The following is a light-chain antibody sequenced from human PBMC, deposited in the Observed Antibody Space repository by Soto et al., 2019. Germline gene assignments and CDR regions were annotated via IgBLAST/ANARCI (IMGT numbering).Light chain of an antibody. V-gene: IGKV1-27*01. CDR3: LKYDGVPQM. Sequence: SVGDRVTVTCRASQGISNYLAWYQQRPGKAPKLLIYAASTLQSGVPSRFSGSGSGTDFTLTISSLQHEDVATYYCLKYDGVPQMFGPGTKMD. J-gene: IGKJ3*01. CDR1: QGISNY. CDR2: AAS.